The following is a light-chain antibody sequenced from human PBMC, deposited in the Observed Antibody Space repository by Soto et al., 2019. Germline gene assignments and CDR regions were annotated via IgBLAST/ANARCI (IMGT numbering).Light chain of an antibody. CDR1: QTISSW. Sequence: DLQMTQSPSTLSGSVVDSVTITCRASQTISSWLAWYQQKPGKAPKLLIYKASTLKSGVPSRFSGSGSGTEFTLTISSLQPDDFATYYCQHYNSYSEAFGQGTKVDI. CDR2: KAS. V-gene: IGKV1-5*03. J-gene: IGKJ1*01. CDR3: QHYNSYSEA.